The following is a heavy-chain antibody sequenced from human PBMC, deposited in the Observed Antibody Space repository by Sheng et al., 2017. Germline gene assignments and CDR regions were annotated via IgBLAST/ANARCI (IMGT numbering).Heavy chain of an antibody. CDR2: ISGSDGST. CDR3: AKDGDSGGY. CDR1: GFTFSRHA. V-gene: IGHV3-23*04. D-gene: IGHD2-15*01. Sequence: EVQLVESGGLLVQPGGSLRLFCAASGFTFSRHAMSWVRQAPGKGLEWVSGISGSDGSTYYADPVKGRFTIFRDNSKNTLYLQMNSLRAEDTALYYCAKDGDSGGYWGQGTLVTVSS. J-gene: IGHJ4*02.